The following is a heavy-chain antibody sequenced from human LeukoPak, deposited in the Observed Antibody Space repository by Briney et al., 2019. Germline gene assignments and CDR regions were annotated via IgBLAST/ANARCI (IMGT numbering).Heavy chain of an antibody. CDR2: IGTAGDT. V-gene: IGHV3-13*01. CDR1: GFTFSSYD. Sequence: PGGSLRLSCAASGFTFSSYDMHWVRHATGKGLEWVSAIGTAGDTYYPGSVKGRFTISRENAKNSLYLQMNSLRAGDTAVYYCARGHKITIFGVVINWFDPWGQGTLVTVSS. J-gene: IGHJ5*02. D-gene: IGHD3-3*01. CDR3: ARGHKITIFGVVINWFDP.